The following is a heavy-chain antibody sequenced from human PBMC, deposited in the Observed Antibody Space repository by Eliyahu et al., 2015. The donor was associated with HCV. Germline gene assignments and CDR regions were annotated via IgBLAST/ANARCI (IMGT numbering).Heavy chain of an antibody. Sequence: QVQLQQWGAGLLKPSETLSPXCXXYGXSFSGYYWSWIRQPPGKGLEWIGEINHSGSTNYNPSLKSRVTISVDTSKNQFSLKLSSVTAADTAVYYCARSGYYYYGMDAWGKGTTVTVSS. V-gene: IGHV4-34*01. CDR3: ARSGYYYYGMDA. CDR2: INHSGST. D-gene: IGHD3-10*01. CDR1: GXSFSGYY. J-gene: IGHJ6*04.